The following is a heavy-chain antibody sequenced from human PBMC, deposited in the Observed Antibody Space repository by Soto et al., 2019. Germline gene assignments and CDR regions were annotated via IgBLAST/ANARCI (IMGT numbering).Heavy chain of an antibody. V-gene: IGHV3-43D*04. CDR3: AKDLGYCSNSNCYTAGMDS. CDR2: ISWDGGTT. Sequence: GSLRLSCAASGFTFDDYAMHWVRQVPGKGLEWVSLISWDGGTTYYGDSVKGRFTISRDNSKNSLYLQMNSLRAEDTGFYYCAKDLGYCSNSNCYTAGMDSWGQGTLVTVSS. D-gene: IGHD2-2*02. J-gene: IGHJ4*02. CDR1: GFTFDDYA.